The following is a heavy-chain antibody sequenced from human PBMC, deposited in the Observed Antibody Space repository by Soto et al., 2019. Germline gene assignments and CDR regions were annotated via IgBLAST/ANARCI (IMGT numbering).Heavy chain of an antibody. D-gene: IGHD2-8*01. J-gene: IGHJ4*02. V-gene: IGHV1-3*01. CDR1: GYTLTNYA. CDR2: IDPGIGNP. Sequence: QVQLVQSGAEVKKPGASVRVSCKASGYTLTNYAIHWVRQAAGQRLEWLAWIDPGIGNPTYSQKFQGRSTLSRDNSASTFYMDLSSLTSEDTAVYFCTRDLNGGNPFDYWGQGTLVTVSS. CDR3: TRDLNGGNPFDY.